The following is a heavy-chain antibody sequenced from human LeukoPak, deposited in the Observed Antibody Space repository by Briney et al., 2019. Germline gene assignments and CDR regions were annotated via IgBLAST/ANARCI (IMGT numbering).Heavy chain of an antibody. CDR2: VYYSGIT. V-gene: IGHV4-39*07. J-gene: IGHJ4*02. CDR3: ARGEILTGYSNDY. D-gene: IGHD3-9*01. Sequence: SETLSLTCTVSGDLISRSGYYWGWIRQPPGKGLEWIGSVYYSGITYDNSSLKSRVTISVDTSKNQFSLRLNSVTAADTAVYYCARGEILTGYSNDYWGQGTLVTVSS. CDR1: GDLISRSGYY.